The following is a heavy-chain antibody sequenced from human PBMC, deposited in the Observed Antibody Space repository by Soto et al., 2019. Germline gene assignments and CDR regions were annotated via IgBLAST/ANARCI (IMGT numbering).Heavy chain of an antibody. J-gene: IGHJ6*02. Sequence: AASVKVSCKASGYTFTSYGISWVRQAPGQGLEWMGWISAYNGNTNYAQKFQGWVTMTRDTSISTAYMELSRLRSDDTAVYYCARGIAAAAARGMDVWGQGTTVTVSS. CDR1: GYTFTSYG. CDR2: ISAYNGNT. V-gene: IGHV1-18*01. CDR3: ARGIAAAAARGMDV. D-gene: IGHD6-13*01.